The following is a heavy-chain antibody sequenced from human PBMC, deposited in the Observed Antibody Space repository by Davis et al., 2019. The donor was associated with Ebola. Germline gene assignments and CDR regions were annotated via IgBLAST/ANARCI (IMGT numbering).Heavy chain of an antibody. Sequence: SETLSLTCTVSGGSISSYYWSWIRQPPGKGLEWIGYIYYSGSTNYNPSLKSRVTISVDTSKNQFSLKLSSMTAADTAVYYCARHVGFYDFWSGYYDYYYYGMDVWGQGTTVTVSS. CDR1: GGSISSYY. CDR3: ARHVGFYDFWSGYYDYYYYGMDV. V-gene: IGHV4-59*01. J-gene: IGHJ6*02. D-gene: IGHD3-3*01. CDR2: IYYSGST.